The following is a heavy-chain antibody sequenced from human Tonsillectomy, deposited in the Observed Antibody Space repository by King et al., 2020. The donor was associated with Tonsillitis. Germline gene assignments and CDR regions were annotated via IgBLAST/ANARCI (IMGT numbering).Heavy chain of an antibody. D-gene: IGHD1-1*01. V-gene: IGHV1-8*01. CDR2: RKPNSGNT. CDR3: ARAEAKIGQLEPRAEFDY. CDR1: GYTFTSYD. J-gene: IGHJ4*02. Sequence: VQLVQSGAEVKKPGASVKVSCKASGYTFTSYDINWVRQATGQGLEWMGWRKPNSGNTGYAQKFPGRVTMTRNTSISTAYMELSSLRSEDTAVYYCARAEAKIGQLEPRAEFDYWGQGTLVTVSS.